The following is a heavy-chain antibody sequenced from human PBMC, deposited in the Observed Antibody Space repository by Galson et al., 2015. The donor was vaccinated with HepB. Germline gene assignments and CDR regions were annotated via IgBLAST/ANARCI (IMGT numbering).Heavy chain of an antibody. J-gene: IGHJ3*02. CDR3: ARDVGGKKTEYSSGWYKVDAFDI. Sequence: SVKVSCKASGYTFTSYGISWVRQAPGQGLEWMGWISAYNGNTNYAQKLQGRVTMTTDTSTSTAYMELRSLRSDDTAVYYCARDVGGKKTEYSSGWYKVDAFDIWGQGTMVTVSS. V-gene: IGHV1-18*04. CDR2: ISAYNGNT. D-gene: IGHD6-19*01. CDR1: GYTFTSYG.